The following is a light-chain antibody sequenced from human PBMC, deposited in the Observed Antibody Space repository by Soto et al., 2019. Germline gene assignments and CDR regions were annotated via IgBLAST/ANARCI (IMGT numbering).Light chain of an antibody. CDR2: AAA. CDR1: QSISVHS. J-gene: IGKJ3*01. V-gene: IGKV3-20*01. Sequence: EIVLTQSPGTLSLSAGDRATLSCRASQSISVHSLAWYQQKGVHAPRLLIDAAATRATGVPSRFSGGGSGTDFALTISSLETEDFAAYYCQQYDGAPFTFGPGTKVDIK. CDR3: QQYDGAPFT.